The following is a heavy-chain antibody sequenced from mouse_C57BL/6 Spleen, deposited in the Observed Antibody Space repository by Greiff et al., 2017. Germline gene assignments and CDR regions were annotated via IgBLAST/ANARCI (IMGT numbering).Heavy chain of an antibody. J-gene: IGHJ3*01. CDR2: IDPSDSYT. CDR3: ARNWDNAY. V-gene: IGHV1-50*01. D-gene: IGHD4-1*01. Sequence: QVQLQQSGAELVKPGASVKLSCKASGYTFTSYWMQWVKQRPGQGLEWIGEIDPSDSYTNYNQKFKGKATLTVDTSSSTAYMQLSSLTSEDSAVYYCARNWDNAYWGQGTLVTVSA. CDR1: GYTFTSYW.